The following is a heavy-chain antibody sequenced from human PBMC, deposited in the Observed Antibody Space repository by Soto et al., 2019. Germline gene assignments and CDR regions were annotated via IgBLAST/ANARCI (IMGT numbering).Heavy chain of an antibody. CDR2: ISMSGTTM. Sequence: GRSLTLACAASGFTFSSYSMNWVRPSPGKGLEWVSYISMSGTTMFYADSVKGRFTISRDNAKKSLFLQMNSQREEDTAMYYCARDAIGDATNWFDPWGQGTPVTVSS. J-gene: IGHJ5*02. V-gene: IGHV3-48*02. CDR3: ARDAIGDATNWFDP. CDR1: GFTFSSYS.